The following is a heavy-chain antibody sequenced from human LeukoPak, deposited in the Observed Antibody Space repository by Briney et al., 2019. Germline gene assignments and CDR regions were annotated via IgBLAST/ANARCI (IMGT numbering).Heavy chain of an antibody. D-gene: IGHD3-10*01. J-gene: IGHJ5*02. CDR2: IYPGDSDT. Sequence: GESLKISCKGSGYSFTSYWIGWVRQMPGKGLEWMGIIYPGDSDTRHSPSFQGQVTISADKSISTAYLQWSSLKASDTAMYYCARHPYYYGSGSYYNWFDPWGQGTLVTVSS. V-gene: IGHV5-51*01. CDR1: GYSFTSYW. CDR3: ARHPYYYGSGSYYNWFDP.